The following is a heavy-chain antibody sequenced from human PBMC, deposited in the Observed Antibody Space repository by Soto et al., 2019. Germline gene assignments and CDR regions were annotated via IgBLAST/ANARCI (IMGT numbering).Heavy chain of an antibody. CDR3: ARDKVYDSSGAFDY. V-gene: IGHV3-23*01. J-gene: IGHJ4*02. CDR2: ISGSGGST. CDR1: GFTVNSNY. D-gene: IGHD3-22*01. Sequence: GGSLRLSCAASGFTVNSNYMRWVRQAPGKGLEWVSAISGSGGSTYYADSVKGRFTISRDNSKNTLYLQMNSLRAEDTAVYYCARDKVYDSSGAFDYWGQGTLVTVSS.